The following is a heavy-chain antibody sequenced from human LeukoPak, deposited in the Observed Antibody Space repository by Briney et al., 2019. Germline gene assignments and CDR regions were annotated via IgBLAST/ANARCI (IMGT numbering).Heavy chain of an antibody. CDR2: ISHTSSTI. CDR1: GFTFSDYS. CDR3: ARDQRDCTSTACYSDAFDF. Sequence: PGGSLRLSCAASGFTFSDYSMNWVSQAPGKGLEWVSYISHTSSTIYYADSVKGRFTISRDNAKNSLSLQMSSLRDEDTAVYYCARDQRDCTSTACYSDAFDFWGHGTLVTVSS. J-gene: IGHJ3*01. V-gene: IGHV3-48*02. D-gene: IGHD2-2*01.